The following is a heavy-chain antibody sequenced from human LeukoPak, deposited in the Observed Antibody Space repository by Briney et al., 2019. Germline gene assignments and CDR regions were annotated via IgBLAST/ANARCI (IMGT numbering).Heavy chain of an antibody. CDR1: GGTFSSYT. CDR3: ARDSGLLSSSSD. Sequence: ASVKVSCKASGGTFSSYTISWVRQAPGQGLEWMGWINPNSGGTNYAQKFQGRVTMTRDTSISTAYMELSRLRSDDTAVYYCARDSGLLSSSSDWGQGTLVTVSS. J-gene: IGHJ4*02. D-gene: IGHD6-6*01. CDR2: INPNSGGT. V-gene: IGHV1-2*02.